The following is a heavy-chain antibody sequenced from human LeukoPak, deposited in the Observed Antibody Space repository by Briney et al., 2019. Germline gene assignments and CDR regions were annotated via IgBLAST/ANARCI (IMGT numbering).Heavy chain of an antibody. CDR1: GFTFSSYG. J-gene: IGHJ6*02. CDR3: ARDRAGICSSTSCYYYYGMDV. D-gene: IGHD2-2*01. CDR2: IWYDGSNK. Sequence: GGSLRLSCAASGFTFSSYGMHRVRQAPGKGLEWVAVIWYDGSNKYYADSVKGRFTISRDNSKNTLYLQMNSLRAEDTAVYYCARDRAGICSSTSCYYYYGMDVWGQGTTVTVSS. V-gene: IGHV3-33*01.